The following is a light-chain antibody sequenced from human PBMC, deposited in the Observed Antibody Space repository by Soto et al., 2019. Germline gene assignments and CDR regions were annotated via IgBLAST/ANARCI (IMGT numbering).Light chain of an antibody. J-gene: IGLJ1*01. Sequence: QSFLTKPASLSGSPGQSITISCTGTSSDVGGYNYVSWFQHHPGKAPKLIIYEVSYRPSGVSNRFSGSKSGDTASLTISGLQAEDEADYYCSSFTNTITRYAFGTGTKVTVL. CDR3: SSFTNTITRYA. CDR2: EVS. V-gene: IGLV2-14*01. CDR1: SSDVGGYNY.